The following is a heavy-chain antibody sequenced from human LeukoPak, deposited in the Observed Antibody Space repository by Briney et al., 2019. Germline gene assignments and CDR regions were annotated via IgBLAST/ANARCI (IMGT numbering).Heavy chain of an antibody. CDR1: GYTFTAFY. D-gene: IGHD2/OR15-2a*01. CDR2: IKCDSGGT. CDR3: VGCNLTAGSAFDT. J-gene: IGHJ4*02. V-gene: IGHV1-2*02. Sequence: ASVKVSSKASGYTFTAFYMHWVRQAPGQGLEWMGWIKCDSGGTEYSRNYRGRVTMTRDTSISTAYMELTRLTSDDTAVYYCVGCNLTAGSAFDTGGQGTQVTVSS.